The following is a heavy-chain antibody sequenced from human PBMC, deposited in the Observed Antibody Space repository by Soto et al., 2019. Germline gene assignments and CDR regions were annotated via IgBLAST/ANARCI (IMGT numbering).Heavy chain of an antibody. V-gene: IGHV3-33*01. Sequence: GGSLRLSCAASGFTFRIYSMHWVRQSPGKGLEWAAVMWYDGTNKYYGESVKGRFTISRDNSENTLYLQMSSLRVEDTAVYYCARDATFGTKGGSFDIWGHGTLVTVSS. D-gene: IGHD3-16*01. CDR1: GFTFRIYS. J-gene: IGHJ3*02. CDR3: ARDATFGTKGGSFDI. CDR2: MWYDGTNK.